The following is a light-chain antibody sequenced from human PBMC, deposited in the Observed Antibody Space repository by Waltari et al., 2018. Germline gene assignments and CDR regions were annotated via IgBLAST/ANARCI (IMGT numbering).Light chain of an antibody. Sequence: EIVLTQSPGTLSLSPGERATLSCWASQRVGMSLACYQQKRGQAPRLLICGASTRATGIPDRFSGSESGTDFSLTISRLEPEDFAVYYCQHYVRLPVTFGQGTKVEI. J-gene: IGKJ1*01. CDR3: QHYVRLPVT. V-gene: IGKV3-20*01. CDR2: GAS. CDR1: QRVGMS.